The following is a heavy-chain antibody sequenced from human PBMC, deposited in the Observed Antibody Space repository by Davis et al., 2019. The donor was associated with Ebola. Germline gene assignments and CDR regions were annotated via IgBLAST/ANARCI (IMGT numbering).Heavy chain of an antibody. J-gene: IGHJ4*02. CDR1: GGTFSSYA. Sequence: SVKVSCKASGGTFSSYAISWVRQAPGQGLEWMGRIIPILGIANYAQKFQGRVTITADESTSTAYMELSSLRSEDTAVYYCARDRGGYSGYGFDYWGQGTLVTVSS. CDR3: ARDRGGYSGYGFDY. CDR2: IIPILGIA. V-gene: IGHV1-69*04. D-gene: IGHD5-12*01.